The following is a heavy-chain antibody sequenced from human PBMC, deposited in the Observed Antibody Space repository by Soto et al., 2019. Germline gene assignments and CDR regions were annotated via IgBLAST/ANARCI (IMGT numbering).Heavy chain of an antibody. Sequence: PSETLCLTCIVAGGSISSYYWNWIRQPPGKGLEWIGYIYYSGNTNYNPSLQSRVTISVDTSKNQFSLKLSSVTAADTAVYYCARLGSAAAALDYWGQGTLVTVSS. CDR1: GGSISSYY. V-gene: IGHV4-59*01. CDR2: IYYSGNT. CDR3: ARLGSAAAALDY. D-gene: IGHD6-25*01. J-gene: IGHJ4*02.